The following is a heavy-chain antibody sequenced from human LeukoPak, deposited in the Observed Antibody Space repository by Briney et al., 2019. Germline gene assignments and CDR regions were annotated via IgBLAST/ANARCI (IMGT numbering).Heavy chain of an antibody. CDR1: GGTFSSYA. V-gene: IGHV1-69*01. D-gene: IGHD5-18*01. CDR2: VTPMFGTA. Sequence: SVKVSCKASGGTFSSYAISWVRQAPGQGLEWMGGVTPMFGTANYAQKFQGRVTITADESTSTAYMELSSLRSEDTAVYYCARVYLVDTIGYNWFDPWGQGTLVTVSS. J-gene: IGHJ5*02. CDR3: ARVYLVDTIGYNWFDP.